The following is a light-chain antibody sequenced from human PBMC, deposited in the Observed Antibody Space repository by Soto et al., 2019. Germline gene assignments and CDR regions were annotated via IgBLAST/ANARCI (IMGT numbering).Light chain of an antibody. V-gene: IGKV1-5*03. CDR3: QRYNDYQYI. Sequence: DIQMTQSPSTLSASVGDRVTITCRASQSITTWLAWYQQKPGKAPKLLIYKATNLQSGVPSRFSGSGSGTEFNLTISSLQPDDFATYYCQRYNDYQYIFGQRTKLEIK. CDR2: KAT. CDR1: QSITTW. J-gene: IGKJ2*01.